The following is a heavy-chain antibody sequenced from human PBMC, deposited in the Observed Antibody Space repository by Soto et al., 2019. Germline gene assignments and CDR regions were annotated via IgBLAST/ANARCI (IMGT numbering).Heavy chain of an antibody. CDR2: TYYRSKWYN. V-gene: IGHV6-1*01. J-gene: IGHJ4*02. D-gene: IGHD1-20*01. CDR1: GDSVSSDSAA. CDR3: AKAERYNHAYSFDY. Sequence: SQTLSLTCAISGDSVSSDSAAWIWIRQSPSRGLEWLGRTYYRSKWYNDYAVSVKSRITISPDTSKNQFSLHLNSVTPEDTAVYYCAKAERYNHAYSFDYWGQGTPVTVSS.